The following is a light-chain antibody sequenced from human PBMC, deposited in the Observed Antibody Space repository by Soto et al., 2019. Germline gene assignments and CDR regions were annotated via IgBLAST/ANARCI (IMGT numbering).Light chain of an antibody. CDR2: DAS. Sequence: EIVLTQSPGTLSLSPGERATFSCRASQSVSSNYLAWYQQKPGQAPRLLIYDASTRATGIPARFSGSGSGTDFTLTISSLEPEDFAVYYCQQRSIRPLMYTFGQGTRLEIK. CDR1: QSVSSNY. J-gene: IGKJ5*01. V-gene: IGKV3D-20*02. CDR3: QQRSIRPLMYT.